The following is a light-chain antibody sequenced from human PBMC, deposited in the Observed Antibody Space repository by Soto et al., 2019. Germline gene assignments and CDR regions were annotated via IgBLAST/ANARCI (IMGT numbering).Light chain of an antibody. Sequence: QSALTQPASVSGSPGQSITISCTGTSSGIRDYNYVSWYQQLPGNAPKLIMYEVSNRPSEISNRFSGSKSGNTASLTISGLQAEDEADYYCSSKSPDFFGTGTKLTVL. CDR3: SSKSPDF. J-gene: IGLJ1*01. CDR1: SSGIRDYNY. V-gene: IGLV2-14*01. CDR2: EVS.